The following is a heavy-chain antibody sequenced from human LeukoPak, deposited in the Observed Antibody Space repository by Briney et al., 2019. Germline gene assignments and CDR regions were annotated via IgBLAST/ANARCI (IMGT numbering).Heavy chain of an antibody. CDR1: GYSFTSYW. V-gene: IGHV5-51*01. D-gene: IGHD3-10*01. J-gene: IGHJ4*02. CDR2: IYPGDSDT. CDR3: ARHAPDGSGSYLYYFDY. Sequence: GESLKISCKGSGYSFTSYWIGWVRQMPGKGLEWMGIIYPGDSDTRYSPSFQGQVTISADKSISTAYLQWSSLKASDTAMYYCARHAPDGSGSYLYYFDYWGQGTLVTVYS.